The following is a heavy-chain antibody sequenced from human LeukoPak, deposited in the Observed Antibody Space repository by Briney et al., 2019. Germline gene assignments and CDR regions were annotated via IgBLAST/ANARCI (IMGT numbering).Heavy chain of an antibody. CDR1: GYTFTSYA. J-gene: IGHJ3*02. CDR2: INTNTGNP. Sequence: ASVKVSCKASGYTFTSYAMNWVRQAPGQGLEWKGWINTNTGNPTYAQGFTGRFVFSLDTSVSTAYLQISSLKAEDTAVYYCARETDYYARDGAFDIWGQGTMVTVSS. V-gene: IGHV7-4-1*02. CDR3: ARETDYYARDGAFDI. D-gene: IGHD3-10*01.